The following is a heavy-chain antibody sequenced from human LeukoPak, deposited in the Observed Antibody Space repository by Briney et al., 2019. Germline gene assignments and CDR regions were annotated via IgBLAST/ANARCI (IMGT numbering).Heavy chain of an antibody. Sequence: GGSLRLSCAASGFTFSSYSMNWVRQAPGKGLEWVSSISSSSSYIYYADSVKGRFTISRDNAKNSLYLQMNSLRAEDTTVYYCARVQDWNGFDYWGQGTLVTVSS. CDR2: ISSSSSYI. J-gene: IGHJ4*02. D-gene: IGHD1-1*01. CDR1: GFTFSSYS. V-gene: IGHV3-21*01. CDR3: ARVQDWNGFDY.